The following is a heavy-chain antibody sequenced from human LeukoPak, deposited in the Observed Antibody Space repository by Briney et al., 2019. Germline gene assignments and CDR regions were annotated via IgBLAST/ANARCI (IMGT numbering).Heavy chain of an antibody. CDR3: ARDYDFWSGPHYYYGMDV. V-gene: IGHV4-34*01. CDR2: INHSGST. J-gene: IGHJ6*02. D-gene: IGHD3-3*01. Sequence: SETLSLTCAVYGGSFSGYYWSWIRQPPGKGLEWIGEINHSGSTNYNPSLKSRVTISVDTSKNQFSLKLSSVTAADTAVYYCARDYDFWSGPHYYYGMDVWGQGTTVTVSS. CDR1: GGSFSGYY.